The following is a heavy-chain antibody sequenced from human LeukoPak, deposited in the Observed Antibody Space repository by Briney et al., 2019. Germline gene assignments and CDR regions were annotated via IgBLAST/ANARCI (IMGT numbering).Heavy chain of an antibody. J-gene: IGHJ3*02. CDR3: ARATAFFDI. CDR1: GGSVSSYY. CDR2: MSYSGRT. Sequence: SETLSLTCTVSGGSVSSYYWSWIRQTPEKGLEWIGYMSYSGRTDYGPSLKSRVTISVDTSKNQFSLKLTSVTAADTAVYYCARATAFFDIWGQGTMVTVSS. V-gene: IGHV4-59*02.